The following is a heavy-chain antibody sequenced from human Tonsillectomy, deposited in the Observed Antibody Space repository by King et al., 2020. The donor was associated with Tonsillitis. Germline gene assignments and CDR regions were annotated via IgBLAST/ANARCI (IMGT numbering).Heavy chain of an antibody. CDR1: GFTFSSYA. CDR2: ISYDGSNK. V-gene: IGHV3-30-3*01. J-gene: IGHJ6*03. CDR3: ATCTELYYYDSSGYMDV. D-gene: IGHD3-22*01. Sequence: VQLVESGGGVVQPGRSLRLSCAASGFTFSSYAMHWVRQAPGKGLEWVAVISYDGSNKYYADSVKGRFTISRDNSKNTLYLQMNSLRAEDTAVYYCATCTELYYYDSSGYMDVWAKGTTVTVSS.